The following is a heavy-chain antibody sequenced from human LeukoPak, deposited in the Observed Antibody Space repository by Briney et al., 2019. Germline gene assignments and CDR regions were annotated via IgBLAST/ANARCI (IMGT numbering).Heavy chain of an antibody. Sequence: PSETLSLTCSVSGGSISSSSYFWGWIRQPPGKGLEWIASVHYSGSTYYNPSLKSRVTISIDTSKNQFSLKLSSVTAADTAVYYCAREGEYYSESGNLVDASDVWGQGTMVTVSA. D-gene: IGHD3-10*01. J-gene: IGHJ3*01. CDR1: GGSISSSSYF. CDR2: VHYSGST. CDR3: AREGEYYSESGNLVDASDV. V-gene: IGHV4-39*07.